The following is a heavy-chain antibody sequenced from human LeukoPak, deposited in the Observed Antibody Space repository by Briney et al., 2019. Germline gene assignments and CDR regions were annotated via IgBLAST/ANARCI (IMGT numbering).Heavy chain of an antibody. CDR1: GYTFINYG. J-gene: IGHJ5*02. V-gene: IGHV1-18*01. D-gene: IGHD3-22*01. CDR2: ISAYNGDT. Sequence: VASVKVSCKASGYTFINYGITWVRRAPGQGLEWMGSISAYNGDTNYVQKLQGRVTMTTDTSTNTAYMELRSLISDDTAVYYCARATGYYDSSGSPNWFDPWGQGTLVTVSS. CDR3: ARATGYYDSSGSPNWFDP.